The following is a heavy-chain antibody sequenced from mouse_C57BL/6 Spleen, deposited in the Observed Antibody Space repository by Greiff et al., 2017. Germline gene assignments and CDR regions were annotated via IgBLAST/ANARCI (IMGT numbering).Heavy chain of an antibody. CDR2: IYPRSGNT. CDR1: GYTFTSYG. V-gene: IGHV1-81*01. Sequence: VQLQQSGAELARPGASVKLSCKASGYTFTSYGISWVKQRTGQGLEWIGEIYPRSGNTYYNEKFKGQATLTADKSSSTAYMELRSLTSEDSAVYFCAVYYGSSSWFAYWGQGTLVTVSA. J-gene: IGHJ3*01. D-gene: IGHD1-1*01. CDR3: AVYYGSSSWFAY.